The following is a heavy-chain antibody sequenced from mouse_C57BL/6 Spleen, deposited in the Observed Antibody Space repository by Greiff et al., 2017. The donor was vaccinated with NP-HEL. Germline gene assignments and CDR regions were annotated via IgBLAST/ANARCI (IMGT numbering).Heavy chain of an antibody. Sequence: EVQRVESGGGLVKPGGSLKLSCAASGFTFSSYAMSWVRQTPEKRLEWVATISDGGSYTYYPDNVKGRFTISRDNAKNNLYLQMSHLKSEDTAMYYCARGGFITTVVADVDYWGQGTTLTVSS. CDR2: ISDGGSYT. D-gene: IGHD1-1*01. J-gene: IGHJ2*01. CDR3: ARGGFITTVVADVDY. V-gene: IGHV5-4*01. CDR1: GFTFSSYA.